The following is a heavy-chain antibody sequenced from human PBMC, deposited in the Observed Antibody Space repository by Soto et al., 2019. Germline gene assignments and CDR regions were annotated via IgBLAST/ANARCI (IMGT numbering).Heavy chain of an antibody. D-gene: IGHD1-26*01. CDR2: IWYDGRNK. CDR1: GFSIGSHA. Sequence: QEQLEESGGGVVQPGTSLRLSCVASGFSIGSHAMHWVRQAPGKGLEWVAVIWYDGRNKYYADSVEGRFTISRDNSKNTLYLQMNSLRVDDTAVYYCARRGIISGSTFDCWGQGTLVTVSS. J-gene: IGHJ4*02. V-gene: IGHV3-33*01. CDR3: ARRGIISGSTFDC.